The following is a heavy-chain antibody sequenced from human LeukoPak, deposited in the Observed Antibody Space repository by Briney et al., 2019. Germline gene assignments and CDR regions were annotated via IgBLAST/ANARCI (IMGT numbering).Heavy chain of an antibody. J-gene: IGHJ3*02. CDR3: ARDLPADI. V-gene: IGHV1-2*02. CDR2: INPNSGGT. CDR1: EYTFVAYH. Sequence: ASVKVSCKASEYTFVAYHMHWVRQAPGQGLEWMGWINPNSGGTNYAQKFQGRVTMTRDTSISTAYMELIGLRSGDTAVYYGARDLPADIWGQGTMVTVSS.